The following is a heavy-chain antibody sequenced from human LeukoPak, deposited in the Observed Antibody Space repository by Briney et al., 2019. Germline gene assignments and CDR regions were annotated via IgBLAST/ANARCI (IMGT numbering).Heavy chain of an antibody. CDR1: GFTFSSYS. CDR2: ISSSSSTI. D-gene: IGHD3-10*01. V-gene: IGHV3-48*01. J-gene: IGHJ4*02. Sequence: PGGSLRLSCAASGFTFSSYSMNWVRQAPGKGLEWVSYISSSSSTIYYADSVKGRFTISRDNAKNSMYLQMNSLRAEDTAMYYCTRAHGRITRDAYLDYWGQGTLVTVSS. CDR3: TRAHGRITRDAYLDY.